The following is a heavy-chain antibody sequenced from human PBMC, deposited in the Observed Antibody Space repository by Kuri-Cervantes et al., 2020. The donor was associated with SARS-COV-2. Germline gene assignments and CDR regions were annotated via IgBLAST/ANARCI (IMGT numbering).Heavy chain of an antibody. CDR2: INFDGSNT. Sequence: GGSLRLSCAVSGFTFSSYWMHWVRQAPGKGLVWVSRINFDGSNTSYADSVRGRFTISKDNAKNSLYLQMNNLRAEDTAVYYCAGDRGPLAYWGQGTLVTVSS. V-gene: IGHV3-74*01. D-gene: IGHD3-10*01. CDR3: AGDRGPLAY. J-gene: IGHJ4*02. CDR1: GFTFSSYW.